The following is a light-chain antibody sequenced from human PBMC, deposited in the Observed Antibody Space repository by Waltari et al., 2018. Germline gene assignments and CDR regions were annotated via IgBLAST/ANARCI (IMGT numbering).Light chain of an antibody. Sequence: DVQMTQSPSSVSACVGDRVTITCRASQSISSWLAWYQQKPGKAPNLLIYGASNLKSGVPSRFSGSGSGTDFTLTISSLQPEDFATYYCQQANSFPLFGGGTKVEIK. CDR1: QSISSW. J-gene: IGKJ4*01. CDR2: GAS. CDR3: QQANSFPL. V-gene: IGKV1-12*01.